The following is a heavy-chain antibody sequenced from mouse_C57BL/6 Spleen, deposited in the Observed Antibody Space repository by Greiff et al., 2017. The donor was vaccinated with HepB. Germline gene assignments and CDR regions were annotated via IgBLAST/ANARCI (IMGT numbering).Heavy chain of an antibody. CDR2: FYPGSGSI. CDR1: GYTFTEYP. D-gene: IGHD1-1*01. Sequence: VKLQESGAELVKPGASVKLSCKASGYTFTEYPIHWVKQRSGQGLEWIGWFYPGSGSIKYNEKFKDKATLTADKSSSTVYMERSRLTSEDSAVYFCARHEDRKLRSYAMDYWGQGTSVTVSS. CDR3: ARHEDRKLRSYAMDY. V-gene: IGHV1-62-2*01. J-gene: IGHJ4*01.